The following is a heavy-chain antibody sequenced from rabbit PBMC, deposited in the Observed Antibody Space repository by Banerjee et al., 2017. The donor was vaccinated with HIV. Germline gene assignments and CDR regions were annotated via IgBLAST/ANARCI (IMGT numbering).Heavy chain of an antibody. J-gene: IGHJ4*01. CDR3: ARDLAGVIGWNFNL. CDR2: IYAGSSGYS. Sequence: QSLEESGGDLVKPGASLTLTCTASGFSFSGSYWIYWVRQAPGKGLEWIACIYAGSSGYSYYATWAKGRFTISKTSSTTVTLQMTSLTAADTATYFCARDLAGVIGWNFNLWGPGTLVTVS. CDR1: GFSFSGSYW. D-gene: IGHD4-1*01. V-gene: IGHV1S40*01.